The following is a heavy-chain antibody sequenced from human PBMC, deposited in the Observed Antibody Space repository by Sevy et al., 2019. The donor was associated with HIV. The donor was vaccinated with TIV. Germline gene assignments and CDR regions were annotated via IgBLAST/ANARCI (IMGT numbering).Heavy chain of an antibody. Sequence: GGSLRLSCAASGFTFSSYWMSWVRQAPGKGLEWVANIKQDGSEKFYVDSVKGRFTISRDNANNSLYLQMNSLRAEDTTVYYCSRDWVRRWTDYWGQGTLVTVSS. D-gene: IGHD1-1*01. CDR1: GFTFSSYW. J-gene: IGHJ4*02. V-gene: IGHV3-7*01. CDR3: SRDWVRRWTDY. CDR2: IKQDGSEK.